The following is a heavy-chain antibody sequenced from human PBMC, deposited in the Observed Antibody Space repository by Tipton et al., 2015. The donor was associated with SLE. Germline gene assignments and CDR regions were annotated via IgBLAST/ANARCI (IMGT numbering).Heavy chain of an antibody. V-gene: IGHV4-34*01. D-gene: IGHD3-9*01. Sequence: TLSLTCAVYGGSFSGYYWSWIRQPPGKGLEWIGEINHSGSTNYNPSLKSRVTISVDTSKNQFPLKLSSVTAADTAVYYCARHGVDILTCYFRWFDPWGQGTLVTVSS. CDR1: GGSFSGYY. CDR2: INHSGST. CDR3: ARHGVDILTCYFRWFDP. J-gene: IGHJ5*02.